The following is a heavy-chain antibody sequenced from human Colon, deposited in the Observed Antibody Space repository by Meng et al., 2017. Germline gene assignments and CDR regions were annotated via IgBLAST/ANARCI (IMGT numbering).Heavy chain of an antibody. V-gene: IGHV4-31*01. D-gene: IGHD1-26*01. J-gene: IGHJ4*02. CDR3: ARGSGTLRHFDY. Sequence: QVQLQESAPGLVKPSQTLSLTCTGSGGSISNGFFFWSWIRQHPLKGLEWIGSVSHTGSTSYNPSIQSLVTISRDTPKNQFSLNLTSVTAADTAVYFCARGSGTLRHFDYWGQGTLVTVSS. CDR2: VSHTGST. CDR1: GGSISNGFFF.